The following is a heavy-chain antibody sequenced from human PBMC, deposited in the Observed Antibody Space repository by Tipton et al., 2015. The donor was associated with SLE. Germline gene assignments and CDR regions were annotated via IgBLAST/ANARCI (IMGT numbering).Heavy chain of an antibody. V-gene: IGHV4-31*03. CDR1: GGSMTSGCYY. Sequence: TLSLTCTVSGGSMTSGCYYWNWIRPYPGRGLEWIGYIHYSGSTYYNTALKSRLVISAETSKSHFSLKLNSVTAADTAVYYSASGRWFGELLALDICGRVTMVTVSS. J-gene: IGHJ3*02. CDR2: IHYSGST. CDR3: ASGRWFGELLALDI. D-gene: IGHD3-10*01.